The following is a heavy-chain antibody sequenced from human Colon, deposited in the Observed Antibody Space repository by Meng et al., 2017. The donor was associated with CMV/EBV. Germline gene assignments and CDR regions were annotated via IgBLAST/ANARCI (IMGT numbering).Heavy chain of an antibody. CDR3: AGGSYQAWELLHY. Sequence: QVQLQESGPGLVKPSETLSLTCTVSGGSISTYYWSWIRQPAGEGLEWLGRISTNRNTDYNPSLNSRATIWLDTSNNQFSLKLTSVTAADTAVYYCAGGSYQAWELLHYWGQGTLVTVSS. J-gene: IGHJ4*02. V-gene: IGHV4-4*07. CDR2: ISTNRNT. D-gene: IGHD1-26*01. CDR1: GGSISTYY.